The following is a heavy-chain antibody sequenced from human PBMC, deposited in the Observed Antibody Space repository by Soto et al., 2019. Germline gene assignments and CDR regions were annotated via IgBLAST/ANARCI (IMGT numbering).Heavy chain of an antibody. J-gene: IGHJ5*01. V-gene: IGHV2-5*02. CDR1: GFSLSSSGVG. Sequence: QISLKESGPTLVEPTETLTLTCSFSGFSLSSSGVGVGWFRQAPGKALECLAIIYWDNDRRYNPSLKNRPSITKDTPKNHVVLIMTYMDPVDTGTYYCAHRVGYSVWGDVGGSDSGGRGAPFTV. CDR2: IYWDNDR. D-gene: IGHD3-16*01. CDR3: AHRVGYSVWGDVGGSDS.